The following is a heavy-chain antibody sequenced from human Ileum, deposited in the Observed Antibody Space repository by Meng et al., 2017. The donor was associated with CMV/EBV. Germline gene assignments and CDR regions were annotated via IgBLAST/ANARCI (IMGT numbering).Heavy chain of an antibody. CDR1: GFSLSTSGVG. Sequence: FSGFSLSTSGVGVGWIRQPPGKALAWLALIYWNDDKRYSPSLKSRLTITKDTSKNQVVLTMTNMDPVDTATYYCAHTQLVYNWFDPWGQGTLVTVSS. CDR2: IYWNDDK. V-gene: IGHV2-5*01. CDR3: AHTQLVYNWFDP. D-gene: IGHD6-6*01. J-gene: IGHJ5*02.